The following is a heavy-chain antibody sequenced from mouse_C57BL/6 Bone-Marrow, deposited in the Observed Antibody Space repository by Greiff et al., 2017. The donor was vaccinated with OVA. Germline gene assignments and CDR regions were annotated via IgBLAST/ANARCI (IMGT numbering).Heavy chain of an antibody. V-gene: IGHV1-55*01. Sequence: QVQLQQPGAELVKPGASVKMSCKASGYTFTSYWITWVKQRPGQGLEWIGDIYPGSGSTNYNEKFNSKATLTVDTSSSTAYMQLSSRTSEDSAVYYCARWYSNDVGFAYWGQGTLVTVSA. CDR2: IYPGSGST. CDR3: ARWYSNDVGFAY. J-gene: IGHJ3*01. CDR1: GYTFTSYW. D-gene: IGHD2-12*01.